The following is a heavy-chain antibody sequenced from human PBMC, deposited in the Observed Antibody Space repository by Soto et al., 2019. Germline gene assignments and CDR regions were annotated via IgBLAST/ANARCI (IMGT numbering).Heavy chain of an antibody. CDR3: ARYHSSGYYHFDY. Sequence: SETLSLTCTVSGGSISSGDYYWSWIRQPPGKGLEWIGYIYYSGSTYYNPSLKSRVTISVDKSKNQFSLKLSSVTAADTAVYYCARYHSSGYYHFDYWGQGTLVTVSS. CDR1: GGSISSGDYY. V-gene: IGHV4-30-4*01. CDR2: IYYSGST. D-gene: IGHD3-22*01. J-gene: IGHJ4*02.